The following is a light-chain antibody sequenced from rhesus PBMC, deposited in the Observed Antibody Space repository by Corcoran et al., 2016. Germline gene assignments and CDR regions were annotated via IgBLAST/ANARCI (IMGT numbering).Light chain of an antibody. CDR3: QQSSNWPWT. CDR2: DAS. V-gene: IGKV3-35*01. Sequence: EIVLTQSPATLSLSPGERATLSCRASQSVSRSLAWYQQKPGQTPRFLMYDASTRATGIPDRFSGSGSGTDITLTCSRLEPEYVGVYYCQQSSNWPWTFGQGTKVEIK. CDR1: QSVSRS. J-gene: IGKJ1*01.